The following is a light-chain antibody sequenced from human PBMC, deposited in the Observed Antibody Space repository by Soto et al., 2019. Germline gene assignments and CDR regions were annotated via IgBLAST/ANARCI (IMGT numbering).Light chain of an antibody. CDR3: QQYNAWPSIT. Sequence: EVVLTQSPGTLSLSTGERATLSCRASQSVSSIYLAWYQQKPGQPPRLLIYGASTRATGIPARFSGSGSGTEFTLTVSSLQSEDFAVYYCQQYNAWPSITIGQGTRLE. CDR1: QSVSSIY. V-gene: IGKV3-15*01. CDR2: GAS. J-gene: IGKJ5*01.